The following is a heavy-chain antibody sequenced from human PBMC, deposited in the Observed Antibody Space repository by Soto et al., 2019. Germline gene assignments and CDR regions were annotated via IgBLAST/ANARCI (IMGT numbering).Heavy chain of an antibody. Sequence: GGSLRLSCAASVFTFSSYSMNWVREAPGKGLEWVSFISSSSCTIYYADSVKGRFTISRDNAKNSLYLQMNSLRDEDTAVYHCARDPGRSDAFDIWGQGTMVTVSS. CDR1: VFTFSSYS. CDR2: ISSSSCTI. CDR3: ARDPGRSDAFDI. V-gene: IGHV3-48*02. J-gene: IGHJ3*02.